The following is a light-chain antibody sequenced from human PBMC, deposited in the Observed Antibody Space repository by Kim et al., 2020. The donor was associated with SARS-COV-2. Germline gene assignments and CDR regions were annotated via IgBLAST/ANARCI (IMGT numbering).Light chain of an antibody. CDR2: QDT. CDR3: QVWDSTTAI. Sequence: VSPGQTARITCSGNRLADKDVCWYQQMPGQSPVLVIYQDTKRPAGIPERFSGSNSGNTATLTISGTQAMDDADYYCQVWDSTTAIFGGGTQLTVL. V-gene: IGLV3-1*01. CDR1: RLADKD. J-gene: IGLJ2*01.